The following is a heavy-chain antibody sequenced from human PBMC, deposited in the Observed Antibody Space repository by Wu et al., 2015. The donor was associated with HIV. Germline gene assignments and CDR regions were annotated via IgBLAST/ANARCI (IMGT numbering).Heavy chain of an antibody. CDR3: AREIRVTATPHWLGDAFDI. CDR2: IIPIFGTA. Sequence: QVQLVQSGAEVKKPGSSVKVSCKASGGTFSSYAISWVRQAPGQGLEWMGGIIPIFGTANYAQKFQGRVTITTDESTSTAYMELSSLRSEDTAVYYCAREIRVTATPHWLGDAFDIWGQGTMVTVSS. CDR1: GGTFSSYA. V-gene: IGHV1-69*05. D-gene: IGHD2-21*02. J-gene: IGHJ3*02.